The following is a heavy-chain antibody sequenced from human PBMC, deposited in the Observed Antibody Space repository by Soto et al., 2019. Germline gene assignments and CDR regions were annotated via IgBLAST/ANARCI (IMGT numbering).Heavy chain of an antibody. CDR1: GFTFSSFV. J-gene: IGHJ3*01. CDR2: VSPGGDVS. CDR3: VRRPITAPTKWGAFDV. V-gene: IGHV3-23*01. D-gene: IGHD1-20*01. Sequence: PGGSLRLSCAASGFTFSSFVMNWVRQAPGKGLEWVSTVSPGGDVSLYTDSVKGRFTISRDNSRRTLHLQMDSLRAEDAAVYFCVRRPITAPTKWGAFDVWGQGTVVTV.